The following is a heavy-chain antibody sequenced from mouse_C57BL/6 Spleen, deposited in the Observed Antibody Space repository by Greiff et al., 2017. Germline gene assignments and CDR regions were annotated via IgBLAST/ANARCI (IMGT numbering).Heavy chain of an antibody. Sequence: VQLQQPGTELVKPGASVMLSCKASGYTFTSFWMHWVMQRPGQGLEWIGNINPSNGGSNYNEKFKSKATLTVDKSSSTAYMQLSNLTSEDSAVYYCARGDYAWFAYWGQGTLVTVSA. CDR1: GYTFTSFW. D-gene: IGHD2-4*01. J-gene: IGHJ3*01. CDR2: INPSNGGS. CDR3: ARGDYAWFAY. V-gene: IGHV1-53*01.